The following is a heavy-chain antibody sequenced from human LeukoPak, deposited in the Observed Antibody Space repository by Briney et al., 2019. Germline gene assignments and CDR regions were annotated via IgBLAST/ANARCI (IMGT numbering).Heavy chain of an antibody. Sequence: GGSPRLSCAASGFTFSTYSMNWVRQAPGKGLEWVSSISSSGSFIYYADSVKGRFTISRDNAKNSLYLQMNSLRAEDTAVYYCARFGEGGSFDYWGQGTLVTVSP. CDR2: ISSSGSFI. J-gene: IGHJ4*02. V-gene: IGHV3-21*01. D-gene: IGHD1-26*01. CDR3: ARFGEGGSFDY. CDR1: GFTFSTYS.